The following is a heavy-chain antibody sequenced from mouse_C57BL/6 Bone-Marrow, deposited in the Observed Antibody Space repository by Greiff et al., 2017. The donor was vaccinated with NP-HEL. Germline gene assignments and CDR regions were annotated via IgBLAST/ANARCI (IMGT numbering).Heavy chain of an antibody. Sequence: EVKLMESGPELVKPGASVKMSCKASGYTFTDYNMHWVKQSHGKSLEWIGYINPNNGGTSYNQKFKGKATLTVNKSSSTAYMELRSLTSEDSAVYYCAREGGYPDYWGQGTTLTVSS. V-gene: IGHV1-22*01. D-gene: IGHD3-1*01. CDR3: AREGGYPDY. J-gene: IGHJ2*01. CDR1: GYTFTDYN. CDR2: INPNNGGT.